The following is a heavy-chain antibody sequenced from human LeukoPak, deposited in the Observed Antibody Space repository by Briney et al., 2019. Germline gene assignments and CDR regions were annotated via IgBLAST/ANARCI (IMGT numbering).Heavy chain of an antibody. CDR2: ISSSSSYI. CDR1: GFTFSSYS. J-gene: IGHJ4*02. Sequence: GGSLRLSCAASGFTFSSYSMNWVRQAPGKGLEWVSSISSSSSYIYYADSVKGRFTISRDNAKNSLYLQMNSLRAEDTAVYYRARESSTSYAFDYWGQGTLVTVSS. V-gene: IGHV3-21*01. D-gene: IGHD2-2*01. CDR3: ARESSTSYAFDY.